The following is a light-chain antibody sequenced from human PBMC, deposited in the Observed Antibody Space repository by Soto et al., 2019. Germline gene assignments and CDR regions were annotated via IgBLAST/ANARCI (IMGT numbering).Light chain of an antibody. CDR2: GAS. CDR1: QSVSSNY. CDR3: QQYGRSPMFT. Sequence: EIVLTQSPGTLSLSPGERATLSCRASQSVSSNYLAWYQQKPGQAPRLLIYGASRWAAGIPDRFSGSGSGTDFTLTISRLEPEDFGVYFCQQYGRSPMFTLGQGTKLEVK. V-gene: IGKV3-20*01. J-gene: IGKJ2*01.